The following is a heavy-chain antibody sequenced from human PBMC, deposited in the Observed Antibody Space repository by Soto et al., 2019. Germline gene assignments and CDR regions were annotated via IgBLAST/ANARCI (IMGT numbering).Heavy chain of an antibody. D-gene: IGHD3-3*01. CDR3: ARIGETPTYYDFWSGSSQRVFDY. Sequence: QVQLVQSGAEVKKPGASVKVSCKASGYTFTSYGISWVRQAPGHGLEWMGWISAYNGNTNYAQKLQGRVTMTTDTSTSTAYMALRSLRSDDTAVYYCARIGETPTYYDFWSGSSQRVFDYWGQGTLVTVSS. V-gene: IGHV1-18*01. J-gene: IGHJ4*02. CDR1: GYTFTSYG. CDR2: ISAYNGNT.